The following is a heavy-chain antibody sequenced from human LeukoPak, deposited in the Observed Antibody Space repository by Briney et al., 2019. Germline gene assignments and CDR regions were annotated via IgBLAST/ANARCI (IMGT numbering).Heavy chain of an antibody. CDR1: GGTFSSYA. V-gene: IGHV1-69*04. CDR3: ARVGLDTAMVTQYYYYYGMDV. CDR2: IIPILGIA. Sequence: ASVKVSCKASGGTFSSYAISWVRQAPGQGLEWMGRIIPILGIANYAQKFQGRVTITADKSTSTAYMELSSLRSEDTAVYYCARVGLDTAMVTQYYYYYGMDVWGQGTTVTVSS. D-gene: IGHD5-18*01. J-gene: IGHJ6*02.